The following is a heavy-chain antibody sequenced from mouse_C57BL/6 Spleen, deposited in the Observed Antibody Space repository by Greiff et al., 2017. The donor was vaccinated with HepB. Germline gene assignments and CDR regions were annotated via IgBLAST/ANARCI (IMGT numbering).Heavy chain of an antibody. CDR3: ARGSDYYVDY. Sequence: VQLVESGAELVKPGASVKLSCKASGYAFSSYWMNWVQQRPGKGLEWIGQIYPGDGDTNYNGKFKGQATLTADKSSSTAYLQLSSLTSEDSAVNFCARGSDYYVDYWGQGTTLTVAS. CDR1: GYAFSSYW. V-gene: IGHV1-80*01. J-gene: IGHJ2*01. CDR2: IYPGDGDT.